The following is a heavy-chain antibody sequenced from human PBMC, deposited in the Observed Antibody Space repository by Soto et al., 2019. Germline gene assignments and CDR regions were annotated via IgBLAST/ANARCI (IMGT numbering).Heavy chain of an antibody. V-gene: IGHV3-11*06. CDR1: GFTFSDYY. CDR2: SSNIGTFS. J-gene: IGHJ2*01. CDR3: ANTHRATTVVTRYWYFDL. Sequence: GGSLRLSCEGSGFTFSDYYISWIRQAPGKGREWISYSSNIGTFSRCADSVKGRFSISRDNTKNLLYLQMNSLRAEDTAVYYCANTHRATTVVTRYWYFDLWGRGTLVTVSS. D-gene: IGHD4-17*01.